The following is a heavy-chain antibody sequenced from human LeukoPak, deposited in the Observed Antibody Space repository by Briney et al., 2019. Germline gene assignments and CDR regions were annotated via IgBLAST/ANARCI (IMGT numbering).Heavy chain of an antibody. V-gene: IGHV3-23*01. CDR2: LSGSGGAT. Sequence: PGGSLRLSCAASGFTFSSYAMSWVRRPPGKGLEWVSGLSGSGGATYYSASVKGRFTISRDNSKNTLYLQMNSLRVEDTAVYYCATSWNFDYWGQGTLVTVSS. J-gene: IGHJ4*02. CDR3: ATSWNFDY. CDR1: GFTFSSYA.